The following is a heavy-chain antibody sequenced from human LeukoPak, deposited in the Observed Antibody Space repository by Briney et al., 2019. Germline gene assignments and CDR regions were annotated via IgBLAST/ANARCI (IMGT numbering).Heavy chain of an antibody. CDR2: IYYSGST. CDR1: GGSISSSSYY. J-gene: IGHJ4*02. Sequence: SETLSLTCTVSGGSISSSSYYWGWIRQPPGKGLEWIGSIYYSGSTYYNPSPKSRVTISVDTSKNQFSLKLSSVTAADTAVYYCAREMQLVTIFGVVRYFDYWGQGTLVTVSS. D-gene: IGHD3-3*01. CDR3: AREMQLVTIFGVVRYFDY. V-gene: IGHV4-39*07.